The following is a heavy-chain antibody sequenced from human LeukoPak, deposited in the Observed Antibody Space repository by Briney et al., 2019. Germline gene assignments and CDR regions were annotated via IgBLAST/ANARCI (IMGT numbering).Heavy chain of an antibody. V-gene: IGHV3-43*02. CDR3: AKDLGPSGAGWFDP. J-gene: IGHJ5*02. D-gene: IGHD7-27*01. CDR2: ISGDGDTT. Sequence: PGGSLRLSCAASGFTFDDYAMHWVRQAPGKGLEWVSLISGDGDTTYYADSVKGRFTISRDNSKNSLYLQMNSLRTEGTALYYCAKDLGPSGAGWFDPWGQGTLVTVSS. CDR1: GFTFDDYA.